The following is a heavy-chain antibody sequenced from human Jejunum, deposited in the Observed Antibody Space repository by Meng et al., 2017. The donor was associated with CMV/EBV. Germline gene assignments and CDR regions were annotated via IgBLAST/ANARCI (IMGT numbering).Heavy chain of an antibody. Sequence: FSSYSMNWVRQAPGKELEWVSSISSSSSYIYYADSVKGRFTISRDNAKNSLYLQMNSLRAEDTAVYYCARDRGSGYDFWSGYSDYWGQGTLVTVSS. D-gene: IGHD3-3*01. CDR3: ARDRGSGYDFWSGYSDY. CDR2: ISSSSSYI. J-gene: IGHJ4*02. CDR1: FSSYS. V-gene: IGHV3-21*01.